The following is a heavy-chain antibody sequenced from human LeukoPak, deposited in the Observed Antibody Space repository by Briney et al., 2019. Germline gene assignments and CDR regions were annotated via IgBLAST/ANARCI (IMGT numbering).Heavy chain of an antibody. Sequence: PSETLSLTCTVSGGSISSYYWSWIRQPPGKGPEWIGYIYYSGSTNYNPSLKSRVTISVDTSKNQFSLKLSSVTAADTAVYYCARKKGSRTYFDYWGQGTLVTVSS. J-gene: IGHJ4*02. CDR3: ARKKGSRTYFDY. CDR1: GGSISSYY. D-gene: IGHD1-14*01. V-gene: IGHV4-59*08. CDR2: IYYSGST.